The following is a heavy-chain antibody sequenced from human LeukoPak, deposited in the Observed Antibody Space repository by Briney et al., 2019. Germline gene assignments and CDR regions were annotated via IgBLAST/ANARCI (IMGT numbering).Heavy chain of an antibody. V-gene: IGHV4-4*07. J-gene: IGHJ4*02. Sequence: SHTLSLTCTVSVASISRYYWSWIRQPAGKGLEWIGHIYTSVSTNYNPSLMSRVTMSVDTSKNQLSLNLSSVTAADTAVYYCARLNYGNKYFDYWGQGTLVTVSS. CDR1: VASISRYY. CDR2: IYTSVST. D-gene: IGHD4-11*01. CDR3: ARLNYGNKYFDY.